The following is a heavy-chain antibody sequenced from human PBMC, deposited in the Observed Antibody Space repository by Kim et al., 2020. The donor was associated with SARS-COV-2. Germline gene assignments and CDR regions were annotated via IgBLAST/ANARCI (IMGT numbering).Heavy chain of an antibody. J-gene: IGHJ4*02. CDR2: IYSGGST. CDR3: ARAYTKYYDFWSGYSDPYYFDY. Sequence: GGSLRLSCAASGFTVSSNYMSWVRQAPGKGLEWVSVIYSGGSTYYADSVKGRFTISRDNSKNTLYLQMNSLRAEDTAVYYCARAYTKYYDFWSGYSDPYYFDYWGQGTLVTVSS. D-gene: IGHD3-3*01. V-gene: IGHV3-53*01. CDR1: GFTVSSNY.